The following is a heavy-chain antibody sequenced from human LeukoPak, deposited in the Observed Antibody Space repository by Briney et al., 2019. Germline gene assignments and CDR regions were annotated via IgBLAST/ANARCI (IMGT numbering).Heavy chain of an antibody. D-gene: IGHD2-15*01. CDR3: ARDGAKYCSGGSCYGY. Sequence: GGSLRLSCAASGFTVSSYHMSWVRQAPGKGLEWVSILYSGGSTYYADSVKGRFTISRDNSKNTLYLQMNSLRAEDTAVYYCARDGAKYCSGGSCYGYWGQGTLVTVSS. CDR2: LYSGGST. CDR1: GFTVSSYH. J-gene: IGHJ4*02. V-gene: IGHV3-66*01.